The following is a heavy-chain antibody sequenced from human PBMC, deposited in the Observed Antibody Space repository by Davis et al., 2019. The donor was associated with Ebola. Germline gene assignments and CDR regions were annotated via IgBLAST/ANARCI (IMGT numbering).Heavy chain of an antibody. J-gene: IGHJ4*02. CDR3: TRTTVTVDY. CDR1: GFTFSSYG. CDR2: IRSKANSYAT. D-gene: IGHD4-17*01. Sequence: GGSLRLSCAASGFTFSSYGMHWVRQASGKGLEWVGRIRSKANSYATAYAASVKGRFTISRDDSKNTAYLQINSLKTEDTAVYYCTRTTVTVDYWGQGTLVTVSS. V-gene: IGHV3-73*01.